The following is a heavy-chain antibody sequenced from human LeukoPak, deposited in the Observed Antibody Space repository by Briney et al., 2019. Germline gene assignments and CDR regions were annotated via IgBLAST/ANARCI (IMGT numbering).Heavy chain of an antibody. Sequence: GGSLRLSCAASGPTFSKSALTWVRQAPGKGLEWVSTITDVGDIFYTYSVRGRFTISRDNSKNTVYMQMDGLRAEDTAVYYCTRDRGGSPTDVFDYWGQGTLVTVSS. CDR1: GPTFSKSA. CDR2: ITDVGDI. J-gene: IGHJ4*02. CDR3: TRDRGGSPTDVFDY. V-gene: IGHV3-23*01. D-gene: IGHD2-15*01.